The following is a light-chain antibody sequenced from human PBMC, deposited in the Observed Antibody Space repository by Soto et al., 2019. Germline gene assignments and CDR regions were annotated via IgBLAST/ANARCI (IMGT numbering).Light chain of an antibody. CDR1: QDISSY. CDR2: AAA. CDR3: QRLSDYPIS. V-gene: IGKV1-9*01. Sequence: DIQLTQSPSFLSASVGDRVTITCRASQDISSYLAWYQQKPGKAPQFLVYAAATLRVGVPSRFSESGSGTEFTLTISSLQPEDSATYYCQRLSDYPISFGQGTRLEIK. J-gene: IGKJ5*01.